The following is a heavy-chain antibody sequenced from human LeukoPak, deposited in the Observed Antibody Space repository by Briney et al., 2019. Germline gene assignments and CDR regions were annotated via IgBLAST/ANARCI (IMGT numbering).Heavy chain of an antibody. CDR1: GYTLTELS. CDR2: FDPEDGET. CDR3: ARGSLFRGSDAFDI. D-gene: IGHD3-10*01. Sequence: ASVKVSCKVSGYTLTELSMHWVRQAPGKGLEWMGGFDPEDGETIYARKFQGRVTMTEDTSTDTAYMELSSLRSEDTAVYYCARGSLFRGSDAFDIWGQGTMVTVSS. J-gene: IGHJ3*02. V-gene: IGHV1-24*01.